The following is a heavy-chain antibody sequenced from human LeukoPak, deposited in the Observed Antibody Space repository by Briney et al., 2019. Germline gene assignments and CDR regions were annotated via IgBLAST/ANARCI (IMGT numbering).Heavy chain of an antibody. CDR3: ARPGGIAAAGVSPLVN. CDR1: GFTFSSYG. V-gene: IGHV3-30*03. J-gene: IGHJ4*02. CDR2: ISYDGSNK. Sequence: GGSLRLSCAASGFTFSSYGMHWVRQAPGKGLEWVAVISYDGSNKYYADSVKGRFTISRDNSKNTLYLQMNSLRAEDTAVYYCARPGGIAAAGVSPLVNWGQGTLVTVSS. D-gene: IGHD6-13*01.